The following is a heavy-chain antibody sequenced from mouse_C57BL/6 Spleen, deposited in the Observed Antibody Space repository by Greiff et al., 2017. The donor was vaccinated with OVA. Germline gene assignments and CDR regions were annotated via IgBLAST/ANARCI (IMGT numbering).Heavy chain of an antibody. CDR2: ISYDGSN. D-gene: IGHD4-1*01. J-gene: IGHJ2*01. Sequence: EVKLQESGPGLVKPSQSLSLTCSVTGYSITSGYYWNWIRQFPGNKLEWMGYISYDGSNNYNPSLKNRISITRDTSKNQFFLKLNSVTTEDTATYYCARTLGRDYFDYWGQGTTLTVSS. CDR3: ARTLGRDYFDY. V-gene: IGHV3-6*01. CDR1: GYSITSGYY.